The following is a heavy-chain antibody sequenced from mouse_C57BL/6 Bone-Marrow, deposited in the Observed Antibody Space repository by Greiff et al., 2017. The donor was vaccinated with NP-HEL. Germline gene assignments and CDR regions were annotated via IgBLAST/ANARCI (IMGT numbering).Heavy chain of an antibody. Sequence: VQLQQPGAELVKPGASVKMSCKASGYTFTSYWITWVKQRPGQGLEWIGDIYPGSGSTNYNEKFKSKATLTVDTSSSTAYMQLSSLTSEDSAVYYCATRGIYYDYDGYYFDYWGQGTTLTVSS. V-gene: IGHV1-55*01. CDR1: GYTFTSYW. CDR3: ATRGIYYDYDGYYFDY. J-gene: IGHJ2*01. CDR2: IYPGSGST. D-gene: IGHD2-4*01.